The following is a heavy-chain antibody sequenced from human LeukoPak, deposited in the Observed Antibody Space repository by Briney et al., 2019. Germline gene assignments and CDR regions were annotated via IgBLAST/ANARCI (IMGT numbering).Heavy chain of an antibody. CDR3: ASRRDY. Sequence: GGSLRLSCAASGFTFSTYAMSWVRQAPGKGLEWVSNIGSSGRTIFYADSVKGRFSISRDNGKNSLYLQMNSLRVEDTAIYYCASRRDYWGQGTLVTVSS. J-gene: IGHJ4*02. V-gene: IGHV3-48*03. CDR1: GFTFSTYA. CDR2: IGSSGRTI.